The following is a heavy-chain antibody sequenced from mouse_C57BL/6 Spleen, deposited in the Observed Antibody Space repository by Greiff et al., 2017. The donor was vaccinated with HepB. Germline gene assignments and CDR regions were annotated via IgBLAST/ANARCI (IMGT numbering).Heavy chain of an antibody. CDR3: ARIYYDYDGGDFDY. CDR1: GYTFTSYW. V-gene: IGHV1-72*01. J-gene: IGHJ2*01. Sequence: QVQLQQPGAELVKPGASVKLSCKASGYTFTSYWMHWVKQRPGRGLEWIGRIDPNSGGTKYNEKFKSKATLTVDKPSSTAYMQLSILTSEDSAVYYCARIYYDYDGGDFDYWGQGTTLTVSS. D-gene: IGHD2-4*01. CDR2: IDPNSGGT.